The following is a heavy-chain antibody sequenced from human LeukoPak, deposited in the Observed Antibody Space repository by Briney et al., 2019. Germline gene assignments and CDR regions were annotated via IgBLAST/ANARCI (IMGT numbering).Heavy chain of an antibody. CDR3: ARAPYDILGDSPASGFDI. CDR2: IYNSGNT. CDR1: DDSMKIYY. Sequence: KPSGTLSLTCTFSDDSMKIYYWNWIRQPPGKGLEWIGCIYNSGNTYYNPSLKSRVTISVDTSKNQFSLNLTSVTAADTAVYFCARAPYDILGDSPASGFDIWGQGTMLTVTS. V-gene: IGHV4-59*01. D-gene: IGHD3-9*01. J-gene: IGHJ3*02.